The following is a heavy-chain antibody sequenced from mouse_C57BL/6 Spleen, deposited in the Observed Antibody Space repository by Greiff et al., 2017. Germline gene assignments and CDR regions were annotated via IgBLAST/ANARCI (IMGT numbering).Heavy chain of an antibody. CDR1: GFTFSDYY. Sequence: EVQLMESEGGLVQPGSSMKLSCTASGFTFSDYYMAWVRQVPEKGLEWVANINYDGSSTYYLDSLKSRFIISRDNAKNILYLQMSSLKSEDTATYYCARERENYFDYWGQGTTLTVSS. J-gene: IGHJ2*01. CDR2: INYDGSST. CDR3: ARERENYFDY. V-gene: IGHV5-16*01.